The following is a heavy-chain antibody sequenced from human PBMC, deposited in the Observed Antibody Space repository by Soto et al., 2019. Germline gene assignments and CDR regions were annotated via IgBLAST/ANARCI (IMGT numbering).Heavy chain of an antibody. CDR1: GYTFTTYD. Sequence: QVQLVQSGPEVKKPGASVKVSCETSGYTFTTYDITWVRQAPGQGLEWMGWISTFNGDTKYEEKLQDRVTMTTATFTATAYMELRSLGSDDTAVYYCARGYCADDICSCFDFWGQGTLVTVSS. D-gene: IGHD2-8*01. J-gene: IGHJ4*02. CDR3: ARGYCADDICSCFDF. CDR2: ISTFNGDT. V-gene: IGHV1-18*01.